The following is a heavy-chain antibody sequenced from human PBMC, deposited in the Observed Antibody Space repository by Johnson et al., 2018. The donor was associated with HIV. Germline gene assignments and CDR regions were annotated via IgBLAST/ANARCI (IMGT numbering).Heavy chain of an antibody. V-gene: IGHV3-33*01. CDR3: ARGRIATGGMRGGAFDV. CDR1: GFTFSSYG. D-gene: IGHD6-13*01. J-gene: IGHJ3*01. Sequence: QEQLVESGGGVVQPGKSLRLSCAASGFTFSSYGMHWVRQAPGKGLEWVAVIWYDGSNKYYADSVKGRFTISRDNSTLYLQMNSLRVEDTAVYYCARGRIATGGMRGGAFDVWGQGTMVTVSP. CDR2: IWYDGSNK.